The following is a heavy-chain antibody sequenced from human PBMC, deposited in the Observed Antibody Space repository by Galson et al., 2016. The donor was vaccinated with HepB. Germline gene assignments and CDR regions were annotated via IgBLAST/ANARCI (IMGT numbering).Heavy chain of an antibody. Sequence: SLRLSCAASGFTFSSYAMGWVRHAPGKGLEWVTTIDPSGINTYYADSVKGRFTISRDNSKNTLYLLLDSLRAEDTALYYCARDIGDFWSGYSPHFDYWGQGTLVTVSS. J-gene: IGHJ4*02. D-gene: IGHD3-3*01. CDR2: IDPSGINT. CDR3: ARDIGDFWSGYSPHFDY. V-gene: IGHV3-23*01. CDR1: GFTFSSYA.